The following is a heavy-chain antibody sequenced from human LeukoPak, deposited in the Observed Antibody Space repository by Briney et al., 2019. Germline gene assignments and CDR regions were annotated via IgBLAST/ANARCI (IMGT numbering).Heavy chain of an antibody. CDR1: GFSFSTYG. D-gene: IGHD3-10*01. CDR3: ANGYYYGSGSYYKEAFDI. V-gene: IGHV3-30*18. Sequence: GGSLRLSCEASGFSFSTYGMHWVRQAPGEGLEWVAVISPDAVGRHYADSVKGRFTISRDNSKNTLYLQMNSLRAEDTAVYYCANGYYYGSGSYYKEAFDIWGQGTMVTVSS. CDR2: ISPDAVGR. J-gene: IGHJ3*02.